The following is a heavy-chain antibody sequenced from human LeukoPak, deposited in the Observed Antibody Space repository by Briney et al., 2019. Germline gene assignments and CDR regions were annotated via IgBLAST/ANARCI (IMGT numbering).Heavy chain of an antibody. CDR1: GFTFSSYE. V-gene: IGHV3-48*03. CDR3: ARLTLRGVIQ. CDR2: ITSSGGTI. J-gene: IGHJ4*02. D-gene: IGHD3-10*01. Sequence: GGSLRLSCAASGFTFSSYEMNWVRQAPGKGLEWVSYITSSGGTIYYADSVKGRFTISRDNAKSSLYLQMNSLRAEDTAVYYCARLTLRGVIQWGQGTLVTVSS.